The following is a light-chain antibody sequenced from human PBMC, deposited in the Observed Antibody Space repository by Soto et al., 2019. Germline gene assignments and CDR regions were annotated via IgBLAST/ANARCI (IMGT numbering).Light chain of an antibody. J-gene: IGLJ1*01. CDR1: SSNIGSNY. CDR3: AAWDDSLSGRYV. Sequence: QSVLPQPPSASGTPGQRVTIACSGSSSNIGSNYVCWYQQLPGTAPKLLIYRDNQRPSGVPDRFSGSKSGTSASLAISGLRSEDEADYYCAAWDDSLSGRYVFGTGTKLTVL. CDR2: RDN. V-gene: IGLV1-47*01.